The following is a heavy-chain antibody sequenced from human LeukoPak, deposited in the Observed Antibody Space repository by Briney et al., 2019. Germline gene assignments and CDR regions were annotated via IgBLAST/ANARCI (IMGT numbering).Heavy chain of an antibody. D-gene: IGHD3-10*01. CDR2: IYYSGST. CDR1: GGSISSSSYY. J-gene: IGHJ6*02. CDR3: ARLRAYVMDV. V-gene: IGHV4-39*01. Sequence: SETLSLTCTVSGGSISSSSYYWGWIRQPPGKGLEWIGSIYYSGSTYYNPSLKSRVTISVDTSKNQFSLKLSSVTAADTAVYYCARLRAYVMDVWGQGTTVTVSS.